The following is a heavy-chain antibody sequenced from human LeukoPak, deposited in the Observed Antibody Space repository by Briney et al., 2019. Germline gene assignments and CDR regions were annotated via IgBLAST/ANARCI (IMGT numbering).Heavy chain of an antibody. CDR1: GGSIRSGGYS. CDR3: ARGGSYMIIDY. V-gene: IGHV4-30-4*07. Sequence: PSQTLSLTCVVSGGSIRSGGYSWSWIRQPPGKGLEWIGYIYYSGSTNYNPSLKSRVTISVDTSKNQFSLKLSSVTAADTAVYYCARGGSYMIIDYWGQGTLVTVSS. CDR2: IYYSGST. D-gene: IGHD1-26*01. J-gene: IGHJ4*02.